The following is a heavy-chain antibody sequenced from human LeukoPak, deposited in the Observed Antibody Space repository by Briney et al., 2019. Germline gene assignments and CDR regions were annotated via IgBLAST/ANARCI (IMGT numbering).Heavy chain of an antibody. Sequence: SETLSLTCSVSGGSVSSGISYWSWIRQPPGEGLEWIAYISDSGGSDYNPSLRGRVTISLDTSKNQFSLRLTSVTAADTAVYYCARGSYGGNWSLGYWGQGTLVTVSS. D-gene: IGHD4-23*01. CDR3: ARGSYGGNWSLGY. CDR2: ISDSGGS. V-gene: IGHV4-61*01. CDR1: GGSVSSGISY. J-gene: IGHJ4*02.